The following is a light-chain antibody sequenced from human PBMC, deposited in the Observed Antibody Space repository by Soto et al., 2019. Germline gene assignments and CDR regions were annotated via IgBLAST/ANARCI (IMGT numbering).Light chain of an antibody. CDR2: EVI. CDR1: SSDIGTYNS. CDR3: CSYTSTYTLV. Sequence: QSVLTQPASVSGSPGQSITISCTGTSSDIGTYNSVSWYQHHPGKAPKLLIFEVIDRPSGVSDRFSGFKSGNTASLTISGLQPEDEADYYCCSYTSTYTLVFGGGTKLTVL. V-gene: IGLV2-14*01. J-gene: IGLJ3*02.